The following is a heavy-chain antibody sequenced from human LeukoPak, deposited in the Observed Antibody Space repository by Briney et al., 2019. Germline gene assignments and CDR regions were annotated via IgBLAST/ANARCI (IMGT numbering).Heavy chain of an antibody. CDR3: GETYSSSWFGWFDP. J-gene: IGHJ5*02. Sequence: SVKVSCKASGGTFSSYAISWVRQAPGQGREWMGRIIPIFGTANYAQKFQGRVTITADESTSTAYMELSSLRSEDTAVYYCGETYSSSWFGWFDPWGQGTLVTVSS. CDR2: IIPIFGTA. D-gene: IGHD6-13*01. V-gene: IGHV1-69*13. CDR1: GGTFSSYA.